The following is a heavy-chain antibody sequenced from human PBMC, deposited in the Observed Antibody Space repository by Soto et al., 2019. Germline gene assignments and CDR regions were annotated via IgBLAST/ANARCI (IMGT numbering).Heavy chain of an antibody. V-gene: IGHV4-38-2*01. J-gene: IGHJ2*01. Sequence: PSETLSLTCAVSGYSISSGYYWGWIRQPPGKGLEWIGSIYHSGSTYYNPSLKSRVTISVDTSKNQFSLKLSSVTAADTAVYYCARVVEMATICLWYFDLWGRGTLVTISS. D-gene: IGHD5-12*01. CDR3: ARVVEMATICLWYFDL. CDR1: GYSISSGYY. CDR2: IYHSGST.